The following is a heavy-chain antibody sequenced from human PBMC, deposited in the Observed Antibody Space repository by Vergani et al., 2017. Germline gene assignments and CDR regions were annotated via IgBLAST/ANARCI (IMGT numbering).Heavy chain of an antibody. CDR1: GGPVRNRIGYY. Sequence: QVQLQESGPGLVKPSQTLSLSCTVSGGPVRNRIGYYWTSIPQPAGKTLEWSGEIFSGGTTNYNPAFKNRVTMSVDTSKNQFSLKLNSVTAADTAVYYCARGSREEGGSGPDKWGQGTLVTVSS. J-gene: IGHJ4*02. V-gene: IGHV4-61*02. CDR3: ARGSREEGGSGPDK. CDR2: IFSGGTT. D-gene: IGHD2-15*01.